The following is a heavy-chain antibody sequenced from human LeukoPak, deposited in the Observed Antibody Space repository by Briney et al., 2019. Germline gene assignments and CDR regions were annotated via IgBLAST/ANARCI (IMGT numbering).Heavy chain of an antibody. CDR2: TSAYNGNT. D-gene: IGHD2-2*01. CDR1: GYTFTSYG. CDR3: ARADCSSTSCYWEGYYYYGMDV. J-gene: IGHJ6*02. V-gene: IGHV1-18*01. Sequence: ASVKVSCKASGYTFTSYGISWVRQAPGQGLEWMGWTSAYNGNTNYAQKLQGRVTMTTDTSTSTAYMELRSLRSDDTAVYYCARADCSSTSCYWEGYYYYGMDVWGQGTTVTVSS.